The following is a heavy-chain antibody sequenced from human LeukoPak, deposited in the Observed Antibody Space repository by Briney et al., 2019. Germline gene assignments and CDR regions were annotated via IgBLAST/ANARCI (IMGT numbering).Heavy chain of an antibody. CDR3: ARETSDTAMASYYFDQ. Sequence: SETLSLTCTVSGGSISTYYWSWIRQPAGKGLEWIGRIYMRGRTNYNPSLQSRVTMSVDTSKNQFSLKLRSVTDADTAVHYCARETSDTAMASYYFDQWGQGTLVTVSS. CDR2: IYMRGRT. V-gene: IGHV4-4*07. D-gene: IGHD5-18*01. J-gene: IGHJ4*02. CDR1: GGSISTYY.